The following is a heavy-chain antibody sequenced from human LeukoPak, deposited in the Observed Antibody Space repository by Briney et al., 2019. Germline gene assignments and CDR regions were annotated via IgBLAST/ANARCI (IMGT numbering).Heavy chain of an antibody. D-gene: IGHD2-15*01. CDR2: IKQDGSEK. J-gene: IGHJ4*02. Sequence: GGSLRPSCAASGFTFSTFWMSWVRQAPGKGLEWVANIKQDGSEKNYVDSVKGRFTISRDNARNSVYLQMNSVTAEDTAVYYCARGGGTRTHWGRGVLVTVSS. V-gene: IGHV3-7*01. CDR3: ARGGGTRTH. CDR1: GFTFSTFW.